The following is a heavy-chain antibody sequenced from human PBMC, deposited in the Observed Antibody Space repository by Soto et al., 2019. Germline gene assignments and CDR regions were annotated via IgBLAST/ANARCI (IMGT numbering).Heavy chain of an antibody. CDR2: IIPIFGTA. J-gene: IGHJ4*02. D-gene: IGHD1-26*01. Sequence: QVQLVQSGAEVKKPGSSVKVSCKASGGTFSSYSINWVRQAPGQGLEWMGEIIPIFGTANYAQKFQGRVTITGDESTSTGHLEPGRPRSEDTALYFLARGGGKHSGGIDYWGQGTLVTVSS. V-gene: IGHV1-69*01. CDR1: GGTFSSYS. CDR3: ARGGGKHSGGIDY.